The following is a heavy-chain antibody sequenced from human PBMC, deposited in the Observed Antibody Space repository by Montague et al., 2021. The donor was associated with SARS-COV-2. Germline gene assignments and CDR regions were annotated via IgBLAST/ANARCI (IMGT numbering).Heavy chain of an antibody. J-gene: IGHJ6*02. CDR2: INHSGIT. CDR3: AGWGLRLATTETYYYFGLDA. CDR1: GGSFRSYY. V-gene: IGHV4-34*01. Sequence: SETLSLTCAVNGGSFRSYYWSWIRQSPGKGREWIAEINHSGITNYNPSLKSRVTISVHTSKSQFSLKLRSLTAAATAVYYCAGWGLRLATTETYYYFGLDAWGQGTTVTVSS. D-gene: IGHD5/OR15-5a*01.